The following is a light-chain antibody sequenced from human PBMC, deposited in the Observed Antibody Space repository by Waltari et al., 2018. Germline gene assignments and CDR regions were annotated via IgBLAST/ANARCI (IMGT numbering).Light chain of an antibody. CDR3: CSYAGSYTLGV. CDR2: DVT. CDR1: SSDVGSYNY. J-gene: IGLJ3*02. Sequence: QSALTQPRSVSGSPGQSVTISCTGTSSDVGSYNYLSWFQQHPGKAPKLMIYDVTKRPSGVPDRFSGSKSGITASLTISGLQADDEADYYCCSYAGSYTLGVFGGGTKLTVL. V-gene: IGLV2-11*01.